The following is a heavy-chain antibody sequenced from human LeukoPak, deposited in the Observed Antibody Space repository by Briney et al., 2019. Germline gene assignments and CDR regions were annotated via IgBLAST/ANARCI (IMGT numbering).Heavy chain of an antibody. V-gene: IGHV3-30*02. D-gene: IGHD5-12*01. Sequence: GGSLRLSCAASGFTFISYGMHWVRQAPGKGLEWVAFIRYVGSNKYYADSVKGRFTISRDNSKNTLYLQMKSLRAEDTAVYYFAKDVGQWLRGVGHIWGQGTMVTVSS. CDR2: IRYVGSNK. CDR3: AKDVGQWLRGVGHI. CDR1: GFTFISYG. J-gene: IGHJ3*02.